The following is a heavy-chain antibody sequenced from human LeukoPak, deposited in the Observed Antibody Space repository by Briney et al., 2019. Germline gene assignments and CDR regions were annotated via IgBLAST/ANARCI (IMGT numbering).Heavy chain of an antibody. D-gene: IGHD3-3*01. CDR1: GFTFSSYA. CDR2: ISYDGSNK. CDR3: AKESQSVFGVGRNAFDI. Sequence: GGSLRLSCAASGFTFSSYAMHWVRQAPGKGLEWVAVISYDGSNKYYADSVKGRFTISRDNSKNTLYLQMNSLRAEDTAVYYCAKESQSVFGVGRNAFDIWGQGTMVTVSS. J-gene: IGHJ3*02. V-gene: IGHV3-30-3*01.